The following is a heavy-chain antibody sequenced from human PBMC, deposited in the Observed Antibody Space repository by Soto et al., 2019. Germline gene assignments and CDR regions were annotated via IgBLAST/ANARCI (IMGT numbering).Heavy chain of an antibody. V-gene: IGHV3-33*08. CDR2: IWYDGGNE. CDR3: ARDTGRYFDY. J-gene: IGHJ4*02. D-gene: IGHD1-1*01. Sequence: GGSLRLSCAASGFTLSGDAVHGVRQAPGKGLEWVAIIWYDGGNEYYADSVKGRFTISRDNSKNTLYLQMNSLRADDTAVYYCARDTGRYFDYWGQGTLVTVSS. CDR1: GFTLSGDA.